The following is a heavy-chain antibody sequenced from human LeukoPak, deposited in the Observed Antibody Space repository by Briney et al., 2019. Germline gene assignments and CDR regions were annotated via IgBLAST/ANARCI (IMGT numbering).Heavy chain of an antibody. D-gene: IGHD2-2*01. CDR1: GFTFSDYY. J-gene: IGHJ4*02. CDR3: ARWYCTSTSCYYDY. V-gene: IGHV3-11*01. Sequence: PGGSLRLSCAASGFTFSDYYMSWIRQAPGKGLEWVSYISSSGSTTYYTDSVKGRFTISRDNSKNTLYLQMNSLRAEDTAVYYCARWYCTSTSCYYDYWGQGTLVTVSS. CDR2: ISSSGSTT.